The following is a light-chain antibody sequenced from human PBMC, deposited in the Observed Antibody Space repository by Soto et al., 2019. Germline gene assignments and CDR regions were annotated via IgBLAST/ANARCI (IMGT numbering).Light chain of an antibody. CDR1: QTVGSN. CDR3: QQYNTRPQT. J-gene: IGKJ1*01. CDR2: GAS. V-gene: IGKV3-15*01. Sequence: EVVLTQSPATLSVSPVERATLSCRASQTVGSNLAWYQHKPGQAPRLLISGASTRATGVPARFGGSGSGTEFALTITGLQSEDFTVYFCQQYNTRPQTFGQGTKVDI.